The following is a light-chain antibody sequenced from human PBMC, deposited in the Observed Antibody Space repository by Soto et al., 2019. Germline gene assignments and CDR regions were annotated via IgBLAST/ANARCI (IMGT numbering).Light chain of an antibody. CDR3: QQRTNSLIT. V-gene: IGKV3-11*01. Sequence: EIVLTQSPATLSLSPGERGTLSCRASQSVTTYLAWYQQKPGQAPRLLIYDASKRATGIPARFSGSGSGTDFTLTIISPEPEDSAVYYCQQRTNSLITFGQGTRLEIK. CDR2: DAS. CDR1: QSVTTY. J-gene: IGKJ5*01.